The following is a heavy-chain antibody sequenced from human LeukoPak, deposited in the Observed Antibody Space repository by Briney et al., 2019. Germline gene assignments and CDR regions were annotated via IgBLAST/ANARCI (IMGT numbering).Heavy chain of an antibody. J-gene: IGHJ3*02. V-gene: IGHV1-46*01. D-gene: IGHD3-22*01. CDR2: INPSGGGT. CDR3: ARGYYDTRGSAFDI. Sequence: VASVKLSSTASGHTLSIYYMHWARQAPGQGLEWMGIINPSGGGTSYAQKFQGRVTMTGDTSTSTVYMDLSSLRSEDTAMYYCARGYYDTRGSAFDIWGQGTMVTVSS. CDR1: GHTLSIYY.